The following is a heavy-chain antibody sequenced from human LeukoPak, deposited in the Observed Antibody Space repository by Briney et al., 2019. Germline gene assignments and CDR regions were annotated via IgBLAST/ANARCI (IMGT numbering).Heavy chain of an antibody. J-gene: IGHJ4*02. CDR2: IYYSGST. CDR3: ARHPIAAAVNFDY. V-gene: IGHV4-59*08. Sequence: SETLSLACTVSGGSISSYYWSWFRQPPGKGLEWIGYIYYSGSTNYNPSLKSRVTISVDTSKNQFSLKLSSVTAADTAVYYCARHPIAAAVNFDYWGQGTLVTVSS. CDR1: GGSISSYY. D-gene: IGHD6-13*01.